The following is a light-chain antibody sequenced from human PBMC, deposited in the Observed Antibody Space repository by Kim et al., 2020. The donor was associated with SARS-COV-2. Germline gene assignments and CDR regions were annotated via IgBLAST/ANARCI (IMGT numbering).Light chain of an antibody. J-gene: IGLJ1*01. CDR3: QVWDSNSDHCV. CDR1: NVGSKS. Sequence: SYELTQPPSVSVAPGKTARITCGGNNVGSKSVHWYQQKPGQAPVLIIFYDTDRPAGIPERISGSNSGNTATLTISRVEAGDEADYYCQVWDSNSDHCVFG. CDR2: YDT. V-gene: IGLV3-21*04.